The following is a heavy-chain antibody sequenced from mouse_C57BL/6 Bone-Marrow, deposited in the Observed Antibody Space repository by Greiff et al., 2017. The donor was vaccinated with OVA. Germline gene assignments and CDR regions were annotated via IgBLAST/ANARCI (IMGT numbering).Heavy chain of an antibody. V-gene: IGHV7-3*01. CDR2: IRNKANGYTT. J-gene: IGHJ2*01. D-gene: IGHD1-1*01. CDR1: GFTFTDYY. CDR3: ARITTVVGGYYFDY. Sequence: EVHLVESGGGLVQPGGSLSLSCAASGFTFTDYYMSWVRQPPGKALEWLGFIRNKANGYTTEYSASVKGRFTISRDNSQSILYLQMNALRAEDSATYYCARITTVVGGYYFDYWGQGTTLTVSS.